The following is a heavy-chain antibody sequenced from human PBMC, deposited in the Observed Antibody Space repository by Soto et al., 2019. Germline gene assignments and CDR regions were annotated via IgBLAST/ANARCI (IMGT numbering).Heavy chain of an antibody. CDR1: GFTFSSYA. Sequence: PGGSLRLSCAASGFTFSSYAMSWVRQTPGKGLEWVSTLSGSGGTTYYADSVKGQFTISRDNSKNTLYLQMDSLRAEDTAVYYCARTPWPDDSSGYYYLAYWGQGTLVTVSS. CDR2: LSGSGGTT. J-gene: IGHJ4*02. D-gene: IGHD3-22*01. CDR3: ARTPWPDDSSGYYYLAY. V-gene: IGHV3-23*01.